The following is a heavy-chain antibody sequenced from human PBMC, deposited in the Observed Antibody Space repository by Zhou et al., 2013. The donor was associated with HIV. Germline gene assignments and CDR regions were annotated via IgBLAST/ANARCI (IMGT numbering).Heavy chain of an antibody. Sequence: QAQLVQSGTEVKKPGASVKVLCKASGYTFTGYYIQWVRQAPGQGLQWVGWINPHSGETNYAQEFQGRVTLTRDTSITTAYMELHRLTSNDTAVYYCASGKYGWFDPWGQGALVTVSS. V-gene: IGHV1-2*02. D-gene: IGHD1-1*01. J-gene: IGHJ5*02. CDR1: GYTFTGYY. CDR3: ASGKYGWFDP. CDR2: INPHSGET.